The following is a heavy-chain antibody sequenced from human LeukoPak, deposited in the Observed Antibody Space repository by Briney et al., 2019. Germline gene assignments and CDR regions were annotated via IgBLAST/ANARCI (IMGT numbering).Heavy chain of an antibody. J-gene: IGHJ4*02. V-gene: IGHV1-46*01. CDR2: INPSGGST. CDR1: GYTFTNYG. Sequence: GASVKVSCKASGYTFTNYGINWVRQAPGQGLEWMGIINPSGGSTSYAQKFQGRVTMTRDTSTSTVYMELSSLRSEDTAVYYCARDDGAAADIVATMYWGQGTLVTVSS. D-gene: IGHD5-12*01. CDR3: ARDDGAAADIVATMY.